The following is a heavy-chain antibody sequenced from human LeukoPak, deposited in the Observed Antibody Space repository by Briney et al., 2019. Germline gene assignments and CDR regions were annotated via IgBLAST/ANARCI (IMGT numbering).Heavy chain of an antibody. Sequence: SVTLSFTCTGSGCSISSFYWGWMRQPPGNGLEGSGYIYYSGSTYYNHSLRRRVTISVDTSKNQFSLKLSSVTAADTAVYYCARRGDDCSSTSFYYYGGYNWFDPWGQGTLVTVSS. V-gene: IGHV4-59*01. CDR3: ARRGDDCSSTSFYYYGGYNWFDP. CDR1: GCSISSFY. J-gene: IGHJ5*02. D-gene: IGHD2-2*01. CDR2: IYYSGST.